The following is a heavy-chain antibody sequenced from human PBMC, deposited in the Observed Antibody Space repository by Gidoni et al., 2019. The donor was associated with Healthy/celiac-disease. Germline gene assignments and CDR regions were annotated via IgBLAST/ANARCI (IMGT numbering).Heavy chain of an antibody. CDR1: GYSFTSYW. V-gene: IGHV5-51*01. Sequence: EVQLVQSGAEVKKPGESLKISCKGSGYSFTSYWIGWVRQMTGKGLEWMGIIYPGDSDTRYSPSFQGQVTISADKSISTAYLQWSSLKASDTAMYYCARQYCSSTSCYLSLGWFDPWGQGTLVTVSS. J-gene: IGHJ5*02. CDR2: IYPGDSDT. D-gene: IGHD2-2*01. CDR3: ARQYCSSTSCYLSLGWFDP.